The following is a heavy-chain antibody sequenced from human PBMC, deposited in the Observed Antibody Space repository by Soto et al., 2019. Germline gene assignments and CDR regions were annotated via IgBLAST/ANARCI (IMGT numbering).Heavy chain of an antibody. V-gene: IGHV4-30-2*01. Sequence: SETLSLTCAVSGGTISRGGYSWSWIQQTPEQCLGWIGYIYHSGGTYYHPSLKSRVTLSVDRSKNQFSLKLSSVTAADTAVYYCATTAPDQGDYGDPFVYWGQGTLVTVSS. D-gene: IGHD4-17*01. J-gene: IGHJ4*02. CDR3: ATTAPDQGDYGDPFVY. CDR2: IYHSGGT. CDR1: GGTISRGGYS.